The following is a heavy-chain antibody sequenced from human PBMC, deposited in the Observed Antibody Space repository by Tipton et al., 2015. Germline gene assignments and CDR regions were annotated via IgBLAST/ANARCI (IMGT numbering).Heavy chain of an antibody. J-gene: IGHJ6*02. CDR2: IYYSGST. V-gene: IGHV4-59*01. CDR1: GGSITSYY. Sequence: TLSLTCNVSGGSITSYYWSWIRQPPGKGLEWIGYIYYSGSTKYSPSLKSRVTMSVDTSKNQFSLKMSSVTAADTAVYFCARDLEHGMDVWGQGTTVTVS. CDR3: ARDLEHGMDV.